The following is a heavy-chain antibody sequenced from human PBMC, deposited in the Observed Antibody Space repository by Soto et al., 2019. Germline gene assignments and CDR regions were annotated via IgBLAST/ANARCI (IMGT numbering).Heavy chain of an antibody. CDR3: AKDVPDIVVVPAATFFDY. D-gene: IGHD2-2*01. V-gene: IGHV3-23*01. CDR1: GFTFSIYA. J-gene: IGHJ4*02. Sequence: LRLSCAASGFTFSIYAMSWVRQAPGKGLEWVSAISGSGGSTYYADSVKGRFTISRDNSKNTLYLQMNSLRAEDTAVYYCAKDVPDIVVVPAATFFDYWGQGTLVTVSS. CDR2: ISGSGGST.